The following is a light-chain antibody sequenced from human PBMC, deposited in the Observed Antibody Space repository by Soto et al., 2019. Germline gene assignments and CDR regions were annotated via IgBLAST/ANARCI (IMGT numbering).Light chain of an antibody. J-gene: IGLJ1*01. CDR2: RNN. Sequence: QSVLTQPPSASGTPGQRVTISCSESSSNIGSNYVYWYQQLPGTAPKLLIYRNNQRPSGVPDRFSGSKSGTSASLAISGLRSEDEADYYCAAWDDSLSAFYVFGTGTKSPS. V-gene: IGLV1-47*01. CDR1: SSNIGSNY. CDR3: AAWDDSLSAFYV.